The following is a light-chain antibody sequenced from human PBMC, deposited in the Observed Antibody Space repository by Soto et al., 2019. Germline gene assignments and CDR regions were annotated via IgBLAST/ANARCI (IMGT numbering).Light chain of an antibody. J-gene: IGKJ1*01. Sequence: DIQMTQSPSTLSASVGDRVTITCRASQSMSRWLAWYQQKPGKAPKVLIYDVSTLESGVPSRFSGGGSGTELTLTITSLQPDDFATYYCQEYTTYSRTFGQGTKVEVK. CDR1: QSMSRW. CDR3: QEYTTYSRT. CDR2: DVS. V-gene: IGKV1-5*01.